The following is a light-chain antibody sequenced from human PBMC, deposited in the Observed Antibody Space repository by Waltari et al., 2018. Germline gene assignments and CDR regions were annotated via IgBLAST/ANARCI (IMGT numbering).Light chain of an antibody. J-gene: IGLJ3*02. CDR3: IIWHSSAWV. CDR1: SGINVGTYR. V-gene: IGLV5-45*03. CDR2: YKSDSDK. Sequence: QAVLTQPSSLSASPGASASLTCTLRSGINVGTYRIYWYQQKPGSPPPYLLGYKSDSDKQQGSGVPSRFSGSKDASANAGILLISGLQSEDEADYYCIIWHSSAWVFGGGTKLTV.